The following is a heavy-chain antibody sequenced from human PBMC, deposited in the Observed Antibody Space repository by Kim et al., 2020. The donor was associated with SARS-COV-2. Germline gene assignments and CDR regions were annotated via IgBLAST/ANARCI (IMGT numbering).Heavy chain of an antibody. V-gene: IGHV4-31*03. CDR1: GGSISSGGYY. J-gene: IGHJ5*02. CDR3: ARVHYDILTGLYNWFDP. CDR2: IYYSGST. Sequence: SETLSLTCTVSGGSISSGGYYWSWIRQHPGKGLEWIGYIYYSGSTYYNPSLKSRVTISVDTSKNQFSLKLSSVTAADTAVYYCARVHYDILTGLYNWFDPWGQGTLVTVSS. D-gene: IGHD3-9*01.